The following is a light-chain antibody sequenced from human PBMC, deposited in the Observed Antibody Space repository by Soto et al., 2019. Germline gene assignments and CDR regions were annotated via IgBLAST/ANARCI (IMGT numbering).Light chain of an antibody. Sequence: EIVMTQSPATLSVSPGERATLSCRASQSVSIKLAWYQQIPGQAPRLFIYRTATRATGIPDGFSGSGSGTDFTLTISRREAEDFALYYCRHYAHNSPFTFGQGTRLDIK. CDR1: QSVSIK. V-gene: IGKV3D-15*01. CDR2: RTA. J-gene: IGKJ5*01. CDR3: RHYAHNSPFT.